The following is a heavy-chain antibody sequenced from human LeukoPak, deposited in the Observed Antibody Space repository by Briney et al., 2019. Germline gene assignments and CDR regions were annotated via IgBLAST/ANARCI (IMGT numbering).Heavy chain of an antibody. D-gene: IGHD3-3*01. J-gene: IGHJ4*02. V-gene: IGHV1-8*01. CDR2: MNPNSGNT. CDR1: GYTFTSYD. Sequence: GASVKVSCKASGYTFTSYDINWVRQATGQGLEWMGWMNPNSGNTGYAQKFQGRVTMTRNTSISTAYMELSSLRSEDTAVYYCARWLPSWSGSYLDYWGQGTLVTVSS. CDR3: ARWLPSWSGSYLDY.